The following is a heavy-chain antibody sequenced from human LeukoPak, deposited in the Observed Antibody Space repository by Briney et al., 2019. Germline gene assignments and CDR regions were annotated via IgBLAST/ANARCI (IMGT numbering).Heavy chain of an antibody. Sequence: PGESLRLTCAASGFTFSSYEMNWVRQAPGKGLECISFISRSGTNTHYADSVKGRFTISRDNAENSLYLQMNGPRAEDTAVYYCARGTTNDYGDYFDYWGQGTMVTVSS. J-gene: IGHJ4*02. D-gene: IGHD4-17*01. CDR3: ARGTTNDYGDYFDY. CDR2: ISRSGTNT. CDR1: GFTFSSYE. V-gene: IGHV3-48*03.